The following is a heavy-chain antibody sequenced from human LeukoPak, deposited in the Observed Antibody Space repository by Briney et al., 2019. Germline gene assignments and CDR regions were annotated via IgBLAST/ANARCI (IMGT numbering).Heavy chain of an antibody. CDR1: GGTFSSYA. D-gene: IGHD2-2*01. J-gene: IGHJ6*02. V-gene: IGHV1-69*13. CDR3: ARKVPAAPNNYYYYYAMDV. CDR2: IIPIFGTA. Sequence: SVKVSCKASGGTFSSYAISWVRQAPGQGLEWMGGIIPIFGTANYAQKFQGRVTITADESTSTAYMELSSLRSEDTAVYYCARKVPAAPNNYYYYYAMDVWGQGTTVTVSS.